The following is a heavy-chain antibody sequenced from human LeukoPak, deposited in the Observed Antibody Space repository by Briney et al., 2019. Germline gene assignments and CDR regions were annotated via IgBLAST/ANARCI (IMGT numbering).Heavy chain of an antibody. Sequence: PGGSLRLSCAASGFTFSSYAMSWVRQAPGKGLEWVSAISGSGGSTYYADSVKGRSTISRDNSKNMLYLQMNSLRAEDTAVYYCATELVVIAIAFDYWGQGTLVTVSS. V-gene: IGHV3-23*01. CDR1: GFTFSSYA. CDR2: ISGSGGST. CDR3: ATELVVIAIAFDY. J-gene: IGHJ4*02. D-gene: IGHD2-21*01.